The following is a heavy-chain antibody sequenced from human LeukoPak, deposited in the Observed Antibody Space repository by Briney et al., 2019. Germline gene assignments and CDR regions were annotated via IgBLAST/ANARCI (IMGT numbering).Heavy chain of an antibody. CDR1: GGSISGYY. V-gene: IGHV4-59*12. D-gene: IGHD1-26*01. J-gene: IGHJ3*02. Sequence: SETLSLTCTVSGGSISGYYWSWIRQPPGKGLEWIGYIFYSGSTNYNPSLKSRVTMSVDTSKNQFSLKLSSVTAVDTAVYYCARDPSYGAFDIWGQGTMVTVSS. CDR3: ARDPSYGAFDI. CDR2: IFYSGST.